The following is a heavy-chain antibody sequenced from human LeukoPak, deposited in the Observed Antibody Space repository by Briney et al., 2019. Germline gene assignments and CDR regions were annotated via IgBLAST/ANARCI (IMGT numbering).Heavy chain of an antibody. J-gene: IGHJ4*02. CDR3: SEANRFVGVVVYIDY. V-gene: IGHV3-23*01. Sequence: GGSLRLSCAASGFTFSSYGMSWVSHAPGKGLEWVSGISGSGGSTYYADSVKGRFTISRDNSKNTLYLQMTSLRAEDTAVYYCSEANRFVGVVVYIDYSVQGTLVTVSS. CDR1: GFTFSSYG. CDR2: ISGSGGST. D-gene: IGHD3-3*01.